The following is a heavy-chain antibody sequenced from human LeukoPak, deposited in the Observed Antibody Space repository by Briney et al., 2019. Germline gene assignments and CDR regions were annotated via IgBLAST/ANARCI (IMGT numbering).Heavy chain of an antibody. CDR3: ARGGQSKYDSSGYLNYFDY. CDR2: ISSNGGST. J-gene: IGHJ4*02. Sequence: GGSLRLSCAASGFTFSSYAMYWVRQAPGKGLKYVSSISSNGGSTYYANSVKGRFTISRDNSKNTLYLQMGSLRAEDMAVYYCARGGQSKYDSSGYLNYFDYWGQGTLVTVSS. CDR1: GFTFSSYA. D-gene: IGHD3-22*01. V-gene: IGHV3-64*01.